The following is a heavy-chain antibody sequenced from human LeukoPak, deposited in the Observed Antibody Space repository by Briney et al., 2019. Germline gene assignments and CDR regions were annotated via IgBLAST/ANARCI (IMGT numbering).Heavy chain of an antibody. V-gene: IGHV4-39*01. D-gene: IGHD3-10*01. CDR3: ARHRRYYGSGSYCSDFDS. Sequence: PSETLSLTCTVSGGSISSSDYYWGWIRQPPGKGLEWIGSIFYSGSTYYNPSLKSPVTISADMSKNYFSLRLSSVTAADTATYYCARHRRYYGSGSYCSDFDSWGQGILVTVSS. J-gene: IGHJ4*02. CDR2: IFYSGST. CDR1: GGSISSSDYY.